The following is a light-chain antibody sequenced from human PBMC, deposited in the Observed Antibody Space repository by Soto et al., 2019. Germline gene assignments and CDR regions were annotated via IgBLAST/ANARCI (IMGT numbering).Light chain of an antibody. Sequence: QSALTQPASVSGSPGQSITISCTGTSSDVGGYNYVSWYQQHPGKAPKLMIYGVSYRPSGVSNRFSGSKSGNTASLTISGPQAEDEGDYYCNSNTTNTPVVFGGGTKLTVL. CDR3: NSNTTNTPVV. J-gene: IGLJ2*01. CDR2: GVS. CDR1: SSDVGGYNY. V-gene: IGLV2-14*01.